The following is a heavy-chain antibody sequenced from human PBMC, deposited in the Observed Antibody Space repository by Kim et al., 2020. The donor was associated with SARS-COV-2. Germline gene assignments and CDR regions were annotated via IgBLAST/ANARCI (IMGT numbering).Heavy chain of an antibody. CDR3: ARAQAYYYGSGSYDY. V-gene: IGHV1-2*06. D-gene: IGHD3-10*01. CDR2: INPNSGGT. J-gene: IGHJ4*02. Sequence: ASVKVSCKASGYTFTGYYMHWVRQAPGQGLEWMGRINPNSGGTSYAQKFQGRVTMTRDTSISTAYMELSRLRSDDTAVYYCARAQAYYYGSGSYDYWGQGTLVTVSS. CDR1: GYTFTGYY.